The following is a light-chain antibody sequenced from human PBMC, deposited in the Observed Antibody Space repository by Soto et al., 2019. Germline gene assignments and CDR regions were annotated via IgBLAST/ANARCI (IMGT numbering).Light chain of an antibody. J-gene: IGLJ3*02. CDR3: CSYAGSSTWV. CDR1: SSDVGSYDV. CDR2: EAT. V-gene: IGLV2-23*01. Sequence: QSALTQPASVSGSPGQSITISCTGASSDVGSYDVVSWYQQHPGKAPKLIIYEATKRPSGVSNRFSGSKSGNTASLTISGLQAEDEADYYCCSYAGSSTWVFGGGTKVTVL.